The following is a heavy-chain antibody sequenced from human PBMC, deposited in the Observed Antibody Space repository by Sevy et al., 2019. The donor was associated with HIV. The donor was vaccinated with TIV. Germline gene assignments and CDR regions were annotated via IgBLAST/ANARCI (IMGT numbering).Heavy chain of an antibody. J-gene: IGHJ3*02. CDR2: ISSSSSYI. CDR1: GFTFSSYT. CDR3: ARRETDFWSGTAAFDI. D-gene: IGHD3-3*01. Sequence: GGSLRLSCAASGFTFSSYTMNWVRQAPGKGLEWVSSISSSSSYIYYADSVKGRFTISRDYAKNSLYLQMNSLRAEDTAVYYCARRETDFWSGTAAFDIWGQGTMVTVSS. V-gene: IGHV3-21*01.